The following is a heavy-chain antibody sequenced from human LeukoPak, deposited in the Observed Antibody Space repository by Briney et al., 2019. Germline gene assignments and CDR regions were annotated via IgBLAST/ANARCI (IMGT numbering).Heavy chain of an antibody. CDR2: IYYSGST. V-gene: IGHV4-61*01. J-gene: IGHJ6*02. D-gene: IGHD3-22*01. CDR1: GGSVSSGSYY. Sequence: SETLSLTCTVSGGSVSSGSYYWSWIRQPPGKGLEWIGYIYYSGSTNYNPSLKSRVTISVDTSKNRFSLKLSSVTAADTAVYYCARAVVYYDSSGYYYYYGMDVWGQGTTVTVSS. CDR3: ARAVVYYDSSGYYYYYGMDV.